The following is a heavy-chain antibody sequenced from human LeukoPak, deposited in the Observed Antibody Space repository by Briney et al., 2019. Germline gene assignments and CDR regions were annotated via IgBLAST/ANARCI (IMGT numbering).Heavy chain of an antibody. V-gene: IGHV3-7*01. J-gene: IGHJ4*02. CDR2: IKQDGSEN. CDR3: AGLYDILPGYYHSDFDY. CDR1: GFTFSSYW. D-gene: IGHD3-9*01. Sequence: GGSLRLSCAASGFTFSSYWMSWVRRAPGKGLEWVANIKQDGSENYYVDSVKGRFTISRDNAKNSLYLQMNSLRAEDTAVYYCAGLYDILPGYYHSDFDYWGQGTLVTVSS.